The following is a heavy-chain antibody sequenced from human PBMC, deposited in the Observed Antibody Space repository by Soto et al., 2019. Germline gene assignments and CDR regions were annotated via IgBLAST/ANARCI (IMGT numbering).Heavy chain of an antibody. D-gene: IGHD2-21*02. Sequence: QVCWGSDRSYIGSCSRSWARQAQRQGRAWMGGIIHITGTANYAQKFQGRGTITADKSTSTAYMELSSVRSEDTAVYFYARISGDSYDPHAFDMRGERPMGTVSS. CDR3: ARISGDSYDPHAFDM. V-gene: IGHV1-69*06. CDR2: IIHITGTA. CDR1: RSYIGSCS. J-gene: IGHJ3*02.